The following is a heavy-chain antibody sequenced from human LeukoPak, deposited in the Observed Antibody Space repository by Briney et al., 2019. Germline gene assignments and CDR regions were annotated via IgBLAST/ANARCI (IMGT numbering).Heavy chain of an antibody. V-gene: IGHV3-30*04. J-gene: IGHJ4*02. CDR1: GFTFSSYA. CDR3: AKGAAFTIFGVVNY. CDR2: ISYDGSNK. D-gene: IGHD3-3*01. Sequence: GGSLRLSCAASGFTFSSYAMTWVRQAPGKGLEWVAVISYDGSNKYYADSVKGRFTISRDNSKNTLYLQMNSLKAEDTAVYYCAKGAAFTIFGVVNYWGQGTLVTVSS.